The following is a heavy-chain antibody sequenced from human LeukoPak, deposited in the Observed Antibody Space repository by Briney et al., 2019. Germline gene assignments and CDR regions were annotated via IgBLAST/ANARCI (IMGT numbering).Heavy chain of an antibody. J-gene: IGHJ6*03. CDR3: ARVDTEGNRLGYYYYYYYMDV. D-gene: IGHD5-18*01. V-gene: IGHV4-39*01. CDR1: GGSISSSSYY. CDR2: IYYSGST. Sequence: SETLSLTCTVSGGSISSSSYYWGWIRQPPGKGLEWVGSIYYSGSTYYNPSLKSRVTISVDTSKNQFSLKLSSVTAADTAVYYCARVDTEGNRLGYYYYYYYMDVWGKGTTVTVSS.